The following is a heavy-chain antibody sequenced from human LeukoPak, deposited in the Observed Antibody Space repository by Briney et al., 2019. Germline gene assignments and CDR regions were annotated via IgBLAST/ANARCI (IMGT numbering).Heavy chain of an antibody. Sequence: PSETLSLTCAVYGGSFSGYYWSWIRQPPGKGLEWIGEINHSGSTNYNPSLKSRVTISVDTSKNQFSLKLSSVTAADTAVYYCARDPDYGDYVRFWPDTCYYYGMDVWGQGTTVTVSS. CDR1: GGSFSGYY. V-gene: IGHV4-34*01. CDR3: ARDPDYGDYVRFWPDTCYYYGMDV. CDR2: INHSGST. J-gene: IGHJ6*02. D-gene: IGHD4-17*01.